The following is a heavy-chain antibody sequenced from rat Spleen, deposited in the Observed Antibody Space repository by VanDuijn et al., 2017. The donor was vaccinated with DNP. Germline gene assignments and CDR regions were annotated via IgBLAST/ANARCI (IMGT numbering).Heavy chain of an antibody. D-gene: IGHD1-10*01. CDR2: ITYVGSIT. CDR1: GFSFSDYD. J-gene: IGHJ2*01. V-gene: IGHV5-7*01. Sequence: VQLVESGGGLVQPGGSLKLSCAASGFSFSDYDMAWVRQTPKEGLEWVSTITYVGSITYYRDSVKGRFTISRDNAKSTLYLQMDSLRSEDTATYYCATRTTQGFFDYWGQGVMVTVSS. CDR3: ATRTTQGFFDY.